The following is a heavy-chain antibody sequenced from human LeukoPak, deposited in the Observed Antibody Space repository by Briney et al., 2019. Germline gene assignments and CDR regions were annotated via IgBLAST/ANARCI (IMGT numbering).Heavy chain of an antibody. CDR1: GGSISSYY. Sequence: SETLSLTCTVSGGSISSYYWSWIRQPPGKGLKWIGNIYYSGYTTYSPSLRSRVTISVDTSKNQFSLELGSVTAADTAVYYCARETSQKGAHYMDVWGKGTTITISS. CDR2: IYYSGYT. V-gene: IGHV4-59*01. J-gene: IGHJ6*03. D-gene: IGHD3-16*01. CDR3: ARETSQKGAHYMDV.